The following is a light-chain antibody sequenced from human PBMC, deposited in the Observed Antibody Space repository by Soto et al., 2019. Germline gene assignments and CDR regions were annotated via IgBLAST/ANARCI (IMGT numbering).Light chain of an antibody. J-gene: IGKJ2*01. CDR2: KAS. CDR3: QQDNS. CDR1: QSISSQ. V-gene: IGKV1-5*03. Sequence: DIQMTQSPSTLSASVGDRVTITCRASQSISSQLAWFQQKPGKAPKVLIYKASRLESGVPSRFSGSGSGTEFTLTISSLQPDDFATYYCQQDNSFGQGTKLEIK.